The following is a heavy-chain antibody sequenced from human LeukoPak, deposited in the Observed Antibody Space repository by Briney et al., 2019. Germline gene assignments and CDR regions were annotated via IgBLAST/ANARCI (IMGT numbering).Heavy chain of an antibody. Sequence: SSETLSLACTVSGGSISSYYWSWIRQPPGKGLEWIGYIYYSGSTNYNPSLKSRVTISVDTSENQFSLKLSSVTAADTAVYYCARVAHSRLYNWFDPWGQGTLVTVSS. V-gene: IGHV4-59*01. D-gene: IGHD2-15*01. CDR3: ARVAHSRLYNWFDP. CDR2: IYYSGST. CDR1: GGSISSYY. J-gene: IGHJ5*02.